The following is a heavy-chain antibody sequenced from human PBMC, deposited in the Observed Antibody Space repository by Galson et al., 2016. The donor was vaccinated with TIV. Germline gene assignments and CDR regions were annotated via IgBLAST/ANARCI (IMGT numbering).Heavy chain of an antibody. CDR3: ARQWQSYSFDY. CDR2: IIPIFGLA. CDR1: GGAFISHG. Sequence: VKVSCKASGGAFISHGISWVRPAPGQGLEWMGGIIPIFGLANYAQKFQGRVTITADDSTRTAYMELSSLRFDDTAVYYCARQWQSYSFDYWGQGTLVTVSS. J-gene: IGHJ4*02. D-gene: IGHD6-19*01. V-gene: IGHV1-69*01.